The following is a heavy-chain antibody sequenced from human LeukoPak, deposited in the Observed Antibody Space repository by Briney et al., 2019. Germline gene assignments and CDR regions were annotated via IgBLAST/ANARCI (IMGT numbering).Heavy chain of an antibody. V-gene: IGHV3-9*01. CDR2: ISWNSGSI. CDR1: GFTFDDYA. CDR3: AREGHNFDY. J-gene: IGHJ4*02. Sequence: GRSLRLSCAASGFTFDDYAMHWVRQAPGKGLEWVSGISWNSGSIGYADSVKGRFTISRDNAKNSLYLQMNSLRAEDTAVYYCAREGHNFDYWGQGTLVTVSS.